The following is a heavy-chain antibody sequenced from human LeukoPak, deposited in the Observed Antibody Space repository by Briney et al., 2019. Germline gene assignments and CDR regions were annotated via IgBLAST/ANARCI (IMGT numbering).Heavy chain of an antibody. D-gene: IGHD3-3*01. CDR2: ISSNGGST. V-gene: IGHV3-64*01. CDR3: ARGRLDVLRFLEWPKPLMDV. J-gene: IGHJ6*04. CDR1: GFTFSSYA. Sequence: GGSLRLSCAASGFTFSSYAMHWVRQAPGKGLEYVSAISSNGGSTYYANSVKGRFTISRDNSKNTLYLQMGSLRAEDMAVYYCARGRLDVLRFLEWPKPLMDVRGKGTTVTVSS.